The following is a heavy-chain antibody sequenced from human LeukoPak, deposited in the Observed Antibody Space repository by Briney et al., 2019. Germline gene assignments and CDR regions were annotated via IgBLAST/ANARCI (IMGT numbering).Heavy chain of an antibody. CDR1: GFTLRSYE. V-gene: IGHV3-48*03. J-gene: IGHJ1*01. CDR3: GSWLQA. Sequence: GGSLRLSCAASGFTLRSYEMNWGRQGPRKGLEWVSYISGSGRTIYYADSVKGRFTISRDNTNNPLYLQMNSLRAEDTAVSYCGSWLQACGQGILVTASS. CDR2: ISGSGRTI.